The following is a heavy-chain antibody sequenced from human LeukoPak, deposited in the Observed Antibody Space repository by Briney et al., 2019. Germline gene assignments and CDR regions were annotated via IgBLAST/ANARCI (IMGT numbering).Heavy chain of an antibody. CDR2: ISYDGSNK. V-gene: IGHV3-30-3*01. J-gene: IGHJ4*02. CDR3: ARADYYDSSGYFDY. Sequence: PGRSLRLSCAASGFTFSSYAMHWVRQAPGKGLEWVAVISYDGSNKYYADSVKGRFTISRDNSKNTLYLQMNSLRAEDTAVYYCARADYYDSSGYFDYWGRGTLVTVSS. CDR1: GFTFSSYA. D-gene: IGHD3-22*01.